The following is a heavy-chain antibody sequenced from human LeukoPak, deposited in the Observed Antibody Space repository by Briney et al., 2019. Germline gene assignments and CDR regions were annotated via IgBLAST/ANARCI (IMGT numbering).Heavy chain of an antibody. CDR1: GGTFTIYA. CDR2: IIPIFGTA. Sequence: SVTVSCTSSGGTFTIYAISWVRQAPGQGHEWMGGIIPIFGTANYAQKFQGRVTITTDESTSTAYMELSSLRSEDTAVYYCASGGSSSSNWFDPWGQGTLVTVSS. D-gene: IGHD6-6*01. V-gene: IGHV1-69*05. CDR3: ASGGSSSSNWFDP. J-gene: IGHJ5*02.